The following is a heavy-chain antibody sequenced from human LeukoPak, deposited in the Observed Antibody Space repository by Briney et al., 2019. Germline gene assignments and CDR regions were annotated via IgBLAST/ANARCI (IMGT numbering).Heavy chain of an antibody. V-gene: IGHV1-2*02. CDR3: ATRQPIPVARGNYYYYGMDV. CDR1: GYTFTGYY. CDR2: INPNSGGT. Sequence: ASVKVSCKALGYTFTGYYMHWVRQARGQGLEWMGCINPNSGGTKYAQKFQGRVTMTRDTSISTAYMELSRLRSDDTAVYYCATRQPIPVARGNYYYYGMDVWGQGTTVTVPS. D-gene: IGHD6-19*01. J-gene: IGHJ6*02.